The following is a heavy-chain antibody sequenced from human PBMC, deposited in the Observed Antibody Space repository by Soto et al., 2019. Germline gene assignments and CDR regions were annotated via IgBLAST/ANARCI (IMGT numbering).Heavy chain of an antibody. Sequence: QVQLVQTGAEVKKPGASVKVSCKAPGYTFPSYGITWVRQAPAQGLQRQEWTSVYNGNTNYAQKLQGRVTMTQDTSTSTAYMEVRSLRSDDTAVDYCATPSFLLPADSAYYFDYWGQGALVTVS. CDR3: ATPSFLLPADSAYYFDY. J-gene: IGHJ4*02. D-gene: IGHD2-2*01. CDR1: GYTFPSYG. CDR2: TSVYNGNT. V-gene: IGHV1-18*01.